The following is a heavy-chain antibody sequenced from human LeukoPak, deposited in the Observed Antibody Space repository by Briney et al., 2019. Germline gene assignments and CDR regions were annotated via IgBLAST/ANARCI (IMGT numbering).Heavy chain of an antibody. J-gene: IGHJ3*02. CDR2: INHSGST. V-gene: IGHV4-34*01. Sequence: SETLSLTCAVYGGSFSGYYWSWIRQPPGKGLEWIGEINHSGSTNYNPSLKSRVTISVDTSKNQLSLKLSSVTAADTAVYHCAIPHYYGSGSDAFDIWGQGTMVTVSS. CDR1: GGSFSGYY. D-gene: IGHD3-10*01. CDR3: AIPHYYGSGSDAFDI.